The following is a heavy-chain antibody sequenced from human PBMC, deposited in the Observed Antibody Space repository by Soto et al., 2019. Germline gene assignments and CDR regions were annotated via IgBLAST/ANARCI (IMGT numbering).Heavy chain of an antibody. D-gene: IGHD6-13*01. CDR1: GYTFTSYA. V-gene: IGHV1-3*01. Sequence: EASVKVSCKASGYTFTSYAMHWVRQAPGQRLEWMGWINAGNGNTKYSQKFQGRVTITRDTSASTAYMELSSLRSEDTAVYYCARGRRGLYSSSWYNNWFDPWGQGTLVTVSS. J-gene: IGHJ5*02. CDR3: ARGRRGLYSSSWYNNWFDP. CDR2: INAGNGNT.